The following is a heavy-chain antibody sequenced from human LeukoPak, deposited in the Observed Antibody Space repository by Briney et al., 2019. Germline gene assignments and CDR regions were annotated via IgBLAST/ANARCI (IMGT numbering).Heavy chain of an antibody. V-gene: IGHV1-46*01. CDR3: ARDTPYCSGGSCYSGNYFDY. Sequence: ASVKVSCKASGYTFTNYYVHWVRQAPGQGLEWMGIINPSGGSTSYAQKFQGRVTMTRDMSTSTVYMELSSLRSEDTAVYYCARDTPYCSGGSCYSGNYFDYWGQGTLVTVSS. J-gene: IGHJ4*02. CDR1: GYTFTNYY. CDR2: INPSGGST. D-gene: IGHD2-15*01.